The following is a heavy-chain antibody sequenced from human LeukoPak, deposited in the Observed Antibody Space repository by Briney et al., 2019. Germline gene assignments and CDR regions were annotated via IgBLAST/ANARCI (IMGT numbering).Heavy chain of an antibody. CDR1: GYTFTSYD. V-gene: IGHV1-8*03. CDR2: MNPNSGNT. J-gene: IGHJ6*03. CDR3: ARGGGSHYYYYMDV. D-gene: IGHD6-25*01. Sequence: ASVKVSCKASGYTFTSYDINWVRQATGQGLEWMGWMNPNSGNTGYAQKFQGRVTITRNTSISTAYIELSSLRSEDTAVYYCARGGGSHYYYYMDVWGKGTTVTVSS.